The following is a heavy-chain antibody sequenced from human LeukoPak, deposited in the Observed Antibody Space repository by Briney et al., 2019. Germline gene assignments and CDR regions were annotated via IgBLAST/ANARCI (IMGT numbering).Heavy chain of an antibody. J-gene: IGHJ6*02. Sequence: PSETLSLTCTVSGGSISSYYWSWIRQPPGKGLEWIGYIYYSGSTNYNPSLKSRVTISVDTSKNQFSLKLSSVTAADTAVYYCARGPYYYDSSGYYPSNAYGMDVWGQGTTVTVSS. CDR3: ARGPYYYDSSGYYPSNAYGMDV. V-gene: IGHV4-59*01. CDR1: GGSISSYY. D-gene: IGHD3-22*01. CDR2: IYYSGST.